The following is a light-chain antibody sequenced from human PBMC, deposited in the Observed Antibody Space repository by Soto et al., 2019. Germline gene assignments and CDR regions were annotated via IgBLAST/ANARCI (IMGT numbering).Light chain of an antibody. V-gene: IGLV2-14*01. CDR2: EVT. CDR3: ASFTTSSTRV. CDR1: TTDIGTYNY. J-gene: IGLJ1*01. Sequence: QSVLTQPASVSGSPGQSITVSCTGSTTDIGTYNYVSWYQQLPGKAPKLTIFEVTNRPSGVSGRFSGSKSGNTASLTISGLQTEDEADYYCASFTTSSTRVFGSGTKVTVL.